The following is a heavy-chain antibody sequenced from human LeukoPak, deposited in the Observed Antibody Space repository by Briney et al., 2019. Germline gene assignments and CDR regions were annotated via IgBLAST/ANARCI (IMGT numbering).Heavy chain of an antibody. J-gene: IGHJ6*02. D-gene: IGHD6-19*01. Sequence: ASVKVSCKASGYTFTGYYTHWVRQAPGQGLEWMGWINPNSGGTNYAQKFQGRVTMTRDTSISTAYMELSRLRSDDTAVYYCARDLWSSGWYPYYYYGMDVWGQGTTVTVSS. CDR1: GYTFTGYY. CDR3: ARDLWSSGWYPYYYYGMDV. V-gene: IGHV1-2*02. CDR2: INPNSGGT.